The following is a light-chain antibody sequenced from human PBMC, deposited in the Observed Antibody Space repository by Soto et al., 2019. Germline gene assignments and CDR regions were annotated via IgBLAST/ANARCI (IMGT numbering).Light chain of an antibody. V-gene: IGKV3-20*01. J-gene: IGKJ5*01. CDR3: QQYATSPMT. CDR1: QSVPSNY. Sequence: EIVLTQSPGTLSLSPGERATLSCRASQSVPSNYLAWYQQQPGQAPRLLIYGASIRATGIPDRFSGSGSGTDFTLTISRLEPEDFAVCYCQQYATSPMTFGQGTRLEIK. CDR2: GAS.